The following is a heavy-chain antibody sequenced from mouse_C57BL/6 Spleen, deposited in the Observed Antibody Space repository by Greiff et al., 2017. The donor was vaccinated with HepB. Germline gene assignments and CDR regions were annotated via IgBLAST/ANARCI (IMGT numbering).Heavy chain of an antibody. CDR3: ARWGTTTHFDY. D-gene: IGHD1-1*01. Sequence: QVQLQQPGAELVMPGASVKLSCKASGYTFTSYWMHWVKQRPGQGLEWIGEIDPSDSYTNYNQKFKGKSTLTVDKSSSTAYMQLSSLTSEDSAVYYCARWGTTTHFDYWGQGTTLTVSS. CDR2: IDPSDSYT. V-gene: IGHV1-69*01. J-gene: IGHJ2*01. CDR1: GYTFTSYW.